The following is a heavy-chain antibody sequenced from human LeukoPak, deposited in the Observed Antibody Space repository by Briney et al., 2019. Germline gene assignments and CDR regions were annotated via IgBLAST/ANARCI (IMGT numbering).Heavy chain of an antibody. J-gene: IGHJ4*02. V-gene: IGHV3-48*01. CDR3: AKDWGTAMVTSNFDY. Sequence: GGSLRLSCAASGFTFSSYSMNWVRQAPGKGLEWVSYISSGSSTIYYADSVKGRFTISRDNSKNTLYLQMNSLRAEDTAVYYCAKDWGTAMVTSNFDYWGQGTLVTVSS. CDR1: GFTFSSYS. D-gene: IGHD5-18*01. CDR2: ISSGSSTI.